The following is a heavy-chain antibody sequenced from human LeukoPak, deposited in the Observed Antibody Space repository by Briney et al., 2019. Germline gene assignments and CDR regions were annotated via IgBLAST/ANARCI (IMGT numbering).Heavy chain of an antibody. CDR3: ARDRGKTSPYYYVDV. D-gene: IGHD4-23*01. Sequence: GGSLRLSCAVSGFTFSTYSMHWVRQAPGKGLEWVSSISSSSYMNYADSVKGRFTISRDNAENSLYLQMNSLRAEDTAVYYCARDRGKTSPYYYVDVWGKGTTVTVSS. CDR2: ISSSSYM. J-gene: IGHJ6*03. CDR1: GFTFSTYS. V-gene: IGHV3-21*01.